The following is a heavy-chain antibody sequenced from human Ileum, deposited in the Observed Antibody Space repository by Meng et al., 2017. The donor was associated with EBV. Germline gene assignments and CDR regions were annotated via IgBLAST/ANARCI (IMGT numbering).Heavy chain of an antibody. V-gene: IGHV3-23*01. D-gene: IGHD2-2*01. CDR2: ISVSAPRK. CDR3: TYAPLGY. J-gene: IGHJ4*02. Sequence: EGQLLEVRGGSLQPGVLPTLACLASGFSFSSYALTWVRQAPGKGLEWVSGISVSAPRKAYADSVKSRFIISRDNTENAIYLQMHSLRVEDTATYSCTYAPLGYWGQGTVVTVSS. CDR1: GFSFSSYA.